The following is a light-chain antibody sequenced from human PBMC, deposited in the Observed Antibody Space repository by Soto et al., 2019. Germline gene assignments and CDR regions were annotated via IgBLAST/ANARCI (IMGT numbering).Light chain of an antibody. J-gene: IGKJ1*01. CDR3: QQYNNWPPT. CDR2: GSS. V-gene: IGKV3D-15*01. Sequence: EIVMPQSPAPLSVSPGERATLSCRASQSVSGNLDWYQQKPGQAPRVLTYGSSTRANGIRARSSGSGSGAEFTRTISSLQSEDVAVYYCQQYNNWPPTFGQGTKVEIK. CDR1: QSVSGN.